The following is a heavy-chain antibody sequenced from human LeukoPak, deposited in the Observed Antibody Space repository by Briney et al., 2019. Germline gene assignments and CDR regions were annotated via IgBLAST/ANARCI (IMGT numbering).Heavy chain of an antibody. D-gene: IGHD1-1*01. CDR3: ATDSGNWNGASTQPYYYYYCYMDV. CDR2: FDPEDGET. Sequence: ASVKVSCKVSGYTLTELSMHWVRQAPGKGLEWMGGFDPEDGETIYAQKFQGRVTMTEDTSTDTAYMELSSLRSEDTAVYYCATDSGNWNGASTQPYYYYYCYMDVWGKGTTVTVSS. CDR1: GYTLTELS. V-gene: IGHV1-24*01. J-gene: IGHJ6*03.